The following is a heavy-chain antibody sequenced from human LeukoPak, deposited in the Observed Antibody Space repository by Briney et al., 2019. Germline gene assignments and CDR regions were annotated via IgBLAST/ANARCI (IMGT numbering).Heavy chain of an antibody. CDR2: IYYSGST. D-gene: IGHD2-2*01. Sequence: SETLSLTCTVSGGSISSYYWSWIRQPPGKGLEWIGYIYYSGSTNYNPSLQSRVIISVDTSKHQFSLKLSSVTAADTAVYYCARGLGYCSSTSCYDFDYWGQGTLVTVSS. CDR3: ARGLGYCSSTSCYDFDY. J-gene: IGHJ4*02. CDR1: GGSISSYY. V-gene: IGHV4-59*01.